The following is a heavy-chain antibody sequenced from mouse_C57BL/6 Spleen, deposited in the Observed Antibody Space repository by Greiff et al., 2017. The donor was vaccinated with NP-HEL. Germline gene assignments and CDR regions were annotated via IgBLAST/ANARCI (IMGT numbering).Heavy chain of an antibody. V-gene: IGHV1-69*01. CDR1: GYTFTSYW. CDR2: IDPSDSYT. Sequence: VQLQQPGAELVMPGASVKLSCKASGYTFTSYWLHWVKQRPGQGLEWIGEIDPSDSYTNYNQKFKGKSTLTVDKSSSTAYMQLSRLTSEDSAVYYCARWRDGSSSWFADWGQGTLVTVSA. J-gene: IGHJ3*01. D-gene: IGHD1-1*01. CDR3: ARWRDGSSSWFAD.